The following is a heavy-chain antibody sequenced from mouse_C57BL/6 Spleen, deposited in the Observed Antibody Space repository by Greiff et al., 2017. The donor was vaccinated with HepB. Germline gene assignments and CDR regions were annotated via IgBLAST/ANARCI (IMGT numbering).Heavy chain of an antibody. CDR3: ARETTAYAMDY. CDR2: ISYDGSN. J-gene: IGHJ4*01. D-gene: IGHD1-2*01. Sequence: EVKLVESGPGLVKPSQSLSLTCSVTGYSITSGYYWNWIRQFPGNKLEWMGYISYDGSNNYNPSLKNRISITRDSSKNQFFLKLNSVTTEDTATYYCARETTAYAMDYRGQGTSVTVAS. V-gene: IGHV3-6*01. CDR1: GYSITSGYY.